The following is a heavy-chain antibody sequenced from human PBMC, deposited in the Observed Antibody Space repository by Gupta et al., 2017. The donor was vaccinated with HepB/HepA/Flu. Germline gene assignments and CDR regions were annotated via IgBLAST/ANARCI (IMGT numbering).Heavy chain of an antibody. J-gene: IGHJ6*02. D-gene: IGHD3-22*01. CDR3: AREATMIVVVTMTDAGGGMDV. Sequence: QVQLVQSGAEVKKPGASVKVSCKASGYTFTGYYMHWVRQAPGQGLEWMGWINPNSGGTNYAQKFQGWVTMTRDTSISTAYMELSRLGSDDTAVYYCAREATMIVVVTMTDAGGGMDVWGQGTTVTVSS. V-gene: IGHV1-2*04. CDR1: GYTFTGYY. CDR2: INPNSGGT.